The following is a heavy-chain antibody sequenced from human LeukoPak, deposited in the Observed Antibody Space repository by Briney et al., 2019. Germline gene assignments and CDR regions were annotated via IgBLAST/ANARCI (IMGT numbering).Heavy chain of an antibody. CDR1: GGSISSYY. D-gene: IGHD6-19*01. V-gene: IGHV4-59*08. CDR3: VKSGGYGLIDY. J-gene: IGHJ4*02. CDR2: INYSGST. Sequence: PSETLSLTCTVSGGSISSYYWSWIRQSPGKGLEWIAYINYSGSTNYNPSLKSRVTISVDTSKNQFSLRLSSVTAADTAMYYCVKSGGYGLIDYWGQGTLVTVSS.